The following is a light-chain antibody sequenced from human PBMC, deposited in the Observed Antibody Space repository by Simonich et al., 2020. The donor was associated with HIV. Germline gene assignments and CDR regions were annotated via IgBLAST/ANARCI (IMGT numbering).Light chain of an antibody. CDR1: SSDVGRYNL. V-gene: IGLV2-23*01. Sequence: QSALTQPASVSGSPGQSISISCTGTSSDVGRYNLVSWYQQHPGKAPKLMIYEGSKRPSGVSTRFSGSKSGNTASLTISGLQAEDETDYYCCSYAGNNTLVFGGGTKLTVL. CDR3: CSYAGNNTLV. J-gene: IGLJ2*01. CDR2: EGS.